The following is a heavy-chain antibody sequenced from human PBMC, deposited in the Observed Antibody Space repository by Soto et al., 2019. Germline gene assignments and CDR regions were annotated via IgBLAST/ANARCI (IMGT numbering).Heavy chain of an antibody. D-gene: IGHD1-20*01. J-gene: IGHJ5*02. CDR2: IYYSGST. CDR3: ARDSVTGNRSSTGFDP. CDR1: GGSISSGGYY. Sequence: SETLSLTCSVSGGSISSGGYYWSWIRQHPGKGLEWIGYIYYSGSTYYNPSLKSRVTISVDTSKNQFSLKLSSVTAADTAVYYCARDSVTGNRSSTGFDPWGQGTLVTVSS. V-gene: IGHV4-31*03.